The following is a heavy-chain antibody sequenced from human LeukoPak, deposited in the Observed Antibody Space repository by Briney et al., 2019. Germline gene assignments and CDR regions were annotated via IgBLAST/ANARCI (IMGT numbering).Heavy chain of an antibody. CDR2: INSDGSST. CDR1: GFTFSSYW. Sequence: GGSLRLSCAASGFTFSSYWMHWVRQAPGKGLVWVSRINSDGSSTSYADSVKGRFIISRDNAKNTLYPQMNSLRAEDTAVYYCATTGLLGDIPWGQGTLVTVSS. J-gene: IGHJ5*02. D-gene: IGHD2-21*01. V-gene: IGHV3-74*01. CDR3: ATTGLLGDIP.